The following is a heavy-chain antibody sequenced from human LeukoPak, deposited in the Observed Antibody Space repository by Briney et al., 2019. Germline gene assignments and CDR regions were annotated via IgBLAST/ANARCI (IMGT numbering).Heavy chain of an antibody. D-gene: IGHD3-9*01. CDR2: IYYSGST. J-gene: IGHJ5*02. V-gene: IGHV4-31*03. CDR1: DGSISSGGYY. CDR3: ARGYFHWLPPQGFDP. Sequence: KPSQTLSLTCTDSDGSISSGGYYWSWIRQHPGKGLEWIGYIYYSGSTYYNPSLKSRVTISVDTSKNQFSLKLSSVTAADTAVYYCARGYFHWLPPQGFDPWGQGTLVTVSS.